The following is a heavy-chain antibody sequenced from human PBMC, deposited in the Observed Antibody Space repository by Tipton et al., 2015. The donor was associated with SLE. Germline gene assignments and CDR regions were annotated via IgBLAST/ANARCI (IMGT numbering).Heavy chain of an antibody. CDR2: INHSGST. D-gene: IGHD4-23*01. Sequence: LRLSCAVYGGSFSGYYWSWIRQPPGKGLEWIGEINHSGSTNYNPSLKSRVTISVDTSKNQFSLKLSSVTAADTAVYYCARVDGRLRWFLGDAFDIWGQGTMVTVSS. J-gene: IGHJ3*02. CDR3: ARVDGRLRWFLGDAFDI. V-gene: IGHV4-34*01. CDR1: GGSFSGYY.